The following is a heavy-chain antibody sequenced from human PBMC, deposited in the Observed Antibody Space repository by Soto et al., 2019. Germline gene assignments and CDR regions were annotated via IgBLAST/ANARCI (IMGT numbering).Heavy chain of an antibody. CDR2: IKSKTVGGTT. J-gene: IGHJ4*02. CDR1: GFTFSNAW. V-gene: IGHV3-15*01. Sequence: GGSLRLSCAASGFTFSNAWMSWVRQAPGKGLEWVGRIKSKTVGGTTDYGAPVKGRFTISRDDSENTLYLQMNSLKTEDTAVYYCTTGPFKVIDYWGQGTLVTVSS. D-gene: IGHD2-21*01. CDR3: TTGPFKVIDY.